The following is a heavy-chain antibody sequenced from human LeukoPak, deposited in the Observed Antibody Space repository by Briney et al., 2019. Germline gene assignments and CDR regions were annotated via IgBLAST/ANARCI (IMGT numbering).Heavy chain of an antibody. D-gene: IGHD3-22*01. Sequence: GGSLRLSCATSGFTFSTYDMSWIRQAPGKGLEWVSLITYQSTSYYADSVKGRFTIARDNSRETLYLQINSLRVEDTAVYYCAKDFRHDSSGFFRGWGQGTLVTVSS. V-gene: IGHV3-23*03. CDR2: ITYQSTS. J-gene: IGHJ4*02. CDR3: AKDFRHDSSGFFRG. CDR1: GFTFSTYD.